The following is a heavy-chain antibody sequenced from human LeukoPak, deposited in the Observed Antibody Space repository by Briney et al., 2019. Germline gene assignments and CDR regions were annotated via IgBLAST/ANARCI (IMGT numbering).Heavy chain of an antibody. CDR2: IIPIFGAA. CDR3: ARPLKNCSGGSCYSFRGWFDP. D-gene: IGHD2-15*01. CDR1: GGTFSSYA. Sequence: ASVKVSCKASGGTFSSYAISWVRQAPGQGLEWMGGIIPIFGAANYAQKFQGRVTITADESTSTAYMELSSLRSEDTAVYYCARPLKNCSGGSCYSFRGWFDPWGQGTLVTVSS. J-gene: IGHJ5*02. V-gene: IGHV1-69*13.